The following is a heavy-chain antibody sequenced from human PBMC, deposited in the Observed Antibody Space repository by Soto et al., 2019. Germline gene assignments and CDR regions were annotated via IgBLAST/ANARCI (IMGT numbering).Heavy chain of an antibody. CDR3: ARDTGYDHDAFDI. CDR2: INPTGSMT. V-gene: IGHV1-46*01. D-gene: IGHD5-12*01. J-gene: IGHJ3*02. Sequence: QVQLVQSGAEVKKPGASVKVSCKASGYSFITSYHMHWVRQAPGQGLEWMGIINPTGSMTRYSQKFQGRLTMTRDTSTATDYMELSNLTSEETAVYFCARDTGYDHDAFDIWGQGTRVTVSS. CDR1: GYSFITSYH.